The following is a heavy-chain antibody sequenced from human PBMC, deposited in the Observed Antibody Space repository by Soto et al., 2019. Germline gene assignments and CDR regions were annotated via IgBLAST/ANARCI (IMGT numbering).Heavy chain of an antibody. CDR1: GFTFRSYW. Sequence: PGGSLTLSCAASGFTFRSYWMHWVRQAPGKGLVWVSRINSDGSTTRYADSVKGQFTISRDNAKNTLYLQMNSLRAEDTAVYYCARDPSSWLDYWGQGTLVTVSS. CDR3: ARDPSSWLDY. CDR2: INSDGSTT. D-gene: IGHD6-13*01. V-gene: IGHV3-74*01. J-gene: IGHJ4*02.